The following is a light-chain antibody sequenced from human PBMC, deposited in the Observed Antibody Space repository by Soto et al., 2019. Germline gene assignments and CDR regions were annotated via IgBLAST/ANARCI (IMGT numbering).Light chain of an antibody. Sequence: QSALTQPPSASGTPGQRVTISCSGSSSNIGSNSVYWYQHLPGTAPKLLIYGDNQRPSGVPDRFSGSKSGTSASLAISGLRSEDEAEYFCATWDNSLSVLFGGGTKLTVL. CDR3: ATWDNSLSVL. CDR1: SSNIGSNS. J-gene: IGLJ3*02. V-gene: IGLV1-47*02. CDR2: GDN.